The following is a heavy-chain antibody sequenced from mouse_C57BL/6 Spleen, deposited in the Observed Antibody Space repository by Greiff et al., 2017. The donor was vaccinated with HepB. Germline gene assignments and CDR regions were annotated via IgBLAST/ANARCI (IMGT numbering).Heavy chain of an antibody. CDR3: ARSLLQAYAMDY. CDR2: IDPSDSYT. D-gene: IGHD1-1*01. V-gene: IGHV1-69*01. CDR1: GYTFTSYW. J-gene: IGHJ4*01. Sequence: QVQLQQPGAELVMPGASVKLSCKASGYTFTSYWMHWVKQRPGQGLEWIGEIDPSDSYTNYNQKFKGKSTLTVDKSSSTAYMQLSSLTSEDSAVYYCARSLLQAYAMDYWGQGTSVTVSS.